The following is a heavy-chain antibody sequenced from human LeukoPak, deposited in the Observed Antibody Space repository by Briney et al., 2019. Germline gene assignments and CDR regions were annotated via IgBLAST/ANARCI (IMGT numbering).Heavy chain of an antibody. CDR2: IYTSGST. J-gene: IGHJ6*03. D-gene: IGHD3-10*01. CDR3: ARGKPSYGSGTFYRRLEQNYMDV. Sequence: SETLSLTCTVSTGTIISYYWSWIRQPAGKGLEWIVRIYTSGSTNYNPSLKRLATISVNTSKNQYSLKLSSVTAADKAVYYCARGKPSYGSGTFYRRLEQNYMDVWGKGTTVTVSS. V-gene: IGHV4-4*07. CDR1: TGTIISYY.